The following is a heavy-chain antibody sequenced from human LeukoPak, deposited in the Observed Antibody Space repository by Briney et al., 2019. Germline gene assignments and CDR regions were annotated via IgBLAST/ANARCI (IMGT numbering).Heavy chain of an antibody. D-gene: IGHD5-12*01. CDR1: GYAFTGYF. J-gene: IGHJ4*02. CDR3: ATAPVATVY. CDR2: INPSSGGT. Sequence: GASVKVSCKASGYAFTGYFLHWVRQAPGHGLEWMGWINPSSGGTSYAQKFQDRVTMTRDTSISTAYMELSRLRFDDAAVNFCATAPVATVYWGQGTLVTVSS. V-gene: IGHV1-2*02.